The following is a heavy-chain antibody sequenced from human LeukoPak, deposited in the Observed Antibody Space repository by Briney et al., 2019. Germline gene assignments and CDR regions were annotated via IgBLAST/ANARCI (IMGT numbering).Heavy chain of an antibody. D-gene: IGHD5-18*01. CDR3: ASLFPIGYSYGYGSDY. CDR1: GLDFSSYS. CDR2: ISSTSSYI. Sequence: GGSLRLSCAASGLDFSSYSMNWGRQAPGQGLEWVSSISSTSSYIYYVHSMKGRFTISRDNAKNSLFLQMNSLRAEDTAVYYCASLFPIGYSYGYGSDYWGQGTLVTVSS. V-gene: IGHV3-21*01. J-gene: IGHJ4*02.